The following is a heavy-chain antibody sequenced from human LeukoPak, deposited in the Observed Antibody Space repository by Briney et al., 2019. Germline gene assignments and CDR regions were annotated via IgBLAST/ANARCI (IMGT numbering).Heavy chain of an antibody. D-gene: IGHD3-10*01. Sequence: GASVKVSCKASGYTFTGYYMHWVRQAPGQGLAWMGWINPNSGGTNYAQKFQGRVTMTRDTSISTAYMELSRLRSDDTAVYYCAFPYYYGSGSFDYWGQGTLVTVSS. CDR3: AFPYYYGSGSFDY. CDR2: INPNSGGT. J-gene: IGHJ4*02. V-gene: IGHV1-2*02. CDR1: GYTFTGYY.